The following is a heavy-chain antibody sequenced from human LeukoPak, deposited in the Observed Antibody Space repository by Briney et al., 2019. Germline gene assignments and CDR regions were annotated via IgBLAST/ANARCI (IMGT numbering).Heavy chain of an antibody. CDR1: GFTFSSYA. V-gene: IGHV3-30-3*01. CDR2: ISYDGSTK. CDR3: ARGGASFDY. J-gene: IGHJ4*02. Sequence: GGSPRLSCAASGFTFSSYAMHWVRQAPGKGLEWVAVISYDGSTKYYADSVKGRFTISRDNSKNTLYLQMNSLRAEDTAVYYCARGGASFDYWGQGTLVTVSS.